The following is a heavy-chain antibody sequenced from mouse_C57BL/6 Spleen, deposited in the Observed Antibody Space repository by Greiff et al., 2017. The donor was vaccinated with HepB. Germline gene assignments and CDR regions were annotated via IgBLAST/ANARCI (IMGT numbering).Heavy chain of an antibody. Sequence: DVKLQESGPVLVKPGASVKMSCKASGYTFTDYYMNWVKQSHGKSLEWIGVINPYNGGTSYNQKFKGKATLTVDKSSSTAYMELNSLTSEDSAVYYCAGGPVGAMDYWGQGTSVTVSS. CDR1: GYTFTDYY. V-gene: IGHV1-19*01. J-gene: IGHJ4*01. D-gene: IGHD3-3*01. CDR2: INPYNGGT. CDR3: AGGPVGAMDY.